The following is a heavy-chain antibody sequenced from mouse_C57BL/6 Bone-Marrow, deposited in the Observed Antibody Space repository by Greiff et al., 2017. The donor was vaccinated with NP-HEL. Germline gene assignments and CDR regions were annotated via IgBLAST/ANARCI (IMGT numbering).Heavy chain of an antibody. CDR2: IWWDDDK. Sequence: QVTLKVSGPGILQPSQTLSLTCSFSGFSLSTFGMGVGWIRQPSGKGLEWLAHIWWDDDKYYTPALKRRLTISKDTSNNQVFLMIALVDTADTATYYCARIGDYYGSSCRYGYFDVWGTGTTVTVSS. D-gene: IGHD1-1*01. V-gene: IGHV8-8*01. CDR3: ARIGDYYGSSCRYGYFDV. CDR1: GFSLSTFGMG. J-gene: IGHJ1*03.